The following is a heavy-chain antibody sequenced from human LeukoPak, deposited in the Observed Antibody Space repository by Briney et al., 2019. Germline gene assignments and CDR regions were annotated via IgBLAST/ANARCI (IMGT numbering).Heavy chain of an antibody. Sequence: PGRSLRLSCVGSGFTFRTFGMHWVRQAPGKGLEWVAFISNDGNTKDYADSVKGRFIISRDDSKNTVFLQMDSLRAEDTAVYHCASFVAAAGYNWFDPWGQGTLVTVSS. D-gene: IGHD6-13*01. J-gene: IGHJ5*02. CDR3: ASFVAAAGYNWFDP. CDR1: GFTFRTFG. CDR2: ISNDGNTK. V-gene: IGHV3-33*01.